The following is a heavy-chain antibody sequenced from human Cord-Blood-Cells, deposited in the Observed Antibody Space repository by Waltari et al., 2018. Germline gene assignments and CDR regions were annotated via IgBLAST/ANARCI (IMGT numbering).Heavy chain of an antibody. V-gene: IGHV4-31*03. D-gene: IGHD5-18*01. J-gene: IGHJ4*02. CDR1: GGSISSGGDS. Sequence: QVQLQESGPGLVKPSQTLSLPCTVSGGSISSGGDSWSWLRQHPGKGLEWIGYIYYSGGTYYNPSLKSRVTISVDTSKNQFSLKLSSVTAADTAVYYCARVEDSYGPLFDYWGQGTLVTVSS. CDR2: IYYSGGT. CDR3: ARVEDSYGPLFDY.